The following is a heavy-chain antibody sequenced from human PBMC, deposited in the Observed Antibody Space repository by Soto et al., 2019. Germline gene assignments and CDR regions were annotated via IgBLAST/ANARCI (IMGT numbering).Heavy chain of an antibody. CDR1: GGTFSSYA. CDR3: ARNIRYYDSSGLLDY. D-gene: IGHD3-22*01. CDR2: VIPIFGTA. J-gene: IGHJ4*02. V-gene: IGHV1-69*13. Sequence: SVKVSCKASGGTFSSYAISWVRQAPGQGLEWMGGVIPIFGTANYAQKFQGRVTITADESTSTAYMELSSLRSEDTAVYYCARNIRYYDSSGLLDYWGQGTLVTVSS.